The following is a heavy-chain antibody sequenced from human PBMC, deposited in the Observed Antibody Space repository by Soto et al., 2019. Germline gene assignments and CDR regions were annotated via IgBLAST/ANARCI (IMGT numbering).Heavy chain of an antibody. CDR2: TYYTGCT. Sequence: SETLSLTCTVSGGSISSSNYYWGWIRPPPGKGLEWIGCTYYTGCTYYSPSLKSRLTISVDTSKNQFTLKLTSVTVADTAVYYCATSYGNAWYTYWGQGTQVTVSS. CDR3: ATSYGNAWYTY. D-gene: IGHD6-13*01. V-gene: IGHV4-39*06. CDR1: GGSISSSNYY. J-gene: IGHJ4*02.